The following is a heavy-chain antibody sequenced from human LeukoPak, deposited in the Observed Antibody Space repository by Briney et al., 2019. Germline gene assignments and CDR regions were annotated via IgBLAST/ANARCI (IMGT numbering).Heavy chain of an antibody. D-gene: IGHD4-17*01. V-gene: IGHV3-21*01. CDR1: GFTFRSYA. Sequence: GGSLRLSCADPGFTFRSYAMNWVRQAPGKGVGWGSSITSSINHIYYADSVMGRFTISRDNAKNSLFLQMNSLRAEDTSIYYCARVSGDYYHTVESWGQGTLVTVSS. CDR3: ARVSGDYYHTVES. CDR2: ITSSINHI. J-gene: IGHJ4*02.